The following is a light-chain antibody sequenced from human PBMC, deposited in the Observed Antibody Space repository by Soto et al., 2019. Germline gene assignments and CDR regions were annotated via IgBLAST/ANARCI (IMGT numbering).Light chain of an antibody. CDR3: CSYAGSVV. CDR1: SSDVGSYNL. CDR2: EGS. V-gene: IGLV2-23*01. Sequence: QSALTHPASVSWSPGQSITISCTGTSSDVGSYNLVSWYQQHPGKAPKLMIYEGSKRPSGVSNRFSGSKSGNTASLTISGLQAEDEADYYCCSYAGSVVFGGGTQLTVL. J-gene: IGLJ2*01.